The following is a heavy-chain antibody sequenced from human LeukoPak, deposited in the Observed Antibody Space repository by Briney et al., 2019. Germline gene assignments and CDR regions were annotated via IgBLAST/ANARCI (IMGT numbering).Heavy chain of an antibody. Sequence: SETLSLTRTVSGGSISSYYWSWIRQPPGKGLEWIGYIYYSGSTNYNPSLKSRVTISVDTSKNQFSLKLSSVTAADTAVYYCARFGWIVPAAMFAFDYWGQGTLVTVSS. J-gene: IGHJ4*02. CDR1: GGSISSYY. CDR3: ARFGWIVPAAMFAFDY. CDR2: IYYSGST. V-gene: IGHV4-59*08. D-gene: IGHD2-2*01.